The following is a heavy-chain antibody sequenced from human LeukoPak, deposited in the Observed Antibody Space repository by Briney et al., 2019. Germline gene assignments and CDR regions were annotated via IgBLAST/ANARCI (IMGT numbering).Heavy chain of an antibody. CDR1: GGTVSSYA. CDR2: IIPIFGTA. D-gene: IGHD5-18*01. Sequence: ASVKVSCKASGGTVSSYAISWVRQAPGQGLEWMGGIIPIFGTANYAQKFQGRVTITTDESTSTAYMELSSLRSEDTAVYYCARDRRGYSYGVGYNWFDPWGQGILVTVSS. CDR3: ARDRRGYSYGVGYNWFDP. V-gene: IGHV1-69*05. J-gene: IGHJ5*02.